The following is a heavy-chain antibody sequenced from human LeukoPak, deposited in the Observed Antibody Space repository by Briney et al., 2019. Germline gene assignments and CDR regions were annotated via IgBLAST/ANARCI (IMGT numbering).Heavy chain of an antibody. CDR2: TSDDGKKK. CDR3: ARAAAETGAFRDNWFDP. Sequence: GRSLRLSCVASGFTLSRYDVHWVRQAPGKGLEWVAVTSDDGKKKIYADSVKGRFTISRDNSKNTLYLQMSSLRAEDTALYYCARAAAETGAFRDNWFDPWGQGTLVTVSS. CDR1: GFTLSRYD. J-gene: IGHJ5*02. V-gene: IGHV3-30*04. D-gene: IGHD6-13*01.